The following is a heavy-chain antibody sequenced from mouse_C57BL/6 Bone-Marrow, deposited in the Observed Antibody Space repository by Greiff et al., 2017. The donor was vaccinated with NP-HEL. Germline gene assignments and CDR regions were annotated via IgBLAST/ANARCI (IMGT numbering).Heavy chain of an antibody. Sequence: EVKLMESGGGLVQPGGSMKLSCVASGFTFSNYWMNWVRQSPEKGLEWVAQIRLKSDNYATHYAESVKGRFTISRDDSKSSVYLQMNNLRAEDTGIYYCTGSGLLGYFDVWGTGTTVTVSS. CDR2: IRLKSDNYAT. D-gene: IGHD3-1*01. V-gene: IGHV6-3*01. CDR1: GFTFSNYW. J-gene: IGHJ1*03. CDR3: TGSGLLGYFDV.